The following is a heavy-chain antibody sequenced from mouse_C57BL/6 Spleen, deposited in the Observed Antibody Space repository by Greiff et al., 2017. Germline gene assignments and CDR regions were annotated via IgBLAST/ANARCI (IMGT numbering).Heavy chain of an antibody. J-gene: IGHJ3*01. CDR1: GYSFTGYY. V-gene: IGHV1-42*01. D-gene: IGHD1-1*01. Sequence: EVQGVESGPELVKPGASVKISCKASGYSFTGYYMNWVKQSPEKSLEWIGEINPSTGGTTYNQKFKAKATLTVDKSSSTAYMQLKSLTSEDSAVYYGARSGGSSPWFADWGQGTLVTVSA. CDR3: ARSGGSSPWFAD. CDR2: INPSTGGT.